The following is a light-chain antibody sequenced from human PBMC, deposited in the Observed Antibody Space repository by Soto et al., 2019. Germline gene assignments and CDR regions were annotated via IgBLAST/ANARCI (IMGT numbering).Light chain of an antibody. J-gene: IGKJ4*01. CDR1: QSVSSN. CDR2: GAF. Sequence: EIVMTQSPATLSVSPGERATLSCRASQSVSSNLAWYQQKPGQAPRLLIYGAFTRATGIPARFSGSGSGTEFTLTISSLQSEDSAVYYCQQYNNWPSLTFGGGTKVEIK. V-gene: IGKV3-15*01. CDR3: QQYNNWPSLT.